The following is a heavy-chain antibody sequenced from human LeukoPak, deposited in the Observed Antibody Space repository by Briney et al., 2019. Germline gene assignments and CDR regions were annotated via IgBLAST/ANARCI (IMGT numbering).Heavy chain of an antibody. Sequence: SETLSLTCTLSGVSVTSGSYYWSWIRQPPGKGLEWIGHIYYRGSTNYNPSLKSRVTISVDTSKNQFSLKLSSVTAADTAVYYCARMPYDFWSGYCLYFDYWGQGTLVTVSS. CDR1: GVSVTSGSYY. CDR2: IYYRGST. CDR3: ARMPYDFWSGYCLYFDY. D-gene: IGHD3-3*01. J-gene: IGHJ4*02. V-gene: IGHV4-61*01.